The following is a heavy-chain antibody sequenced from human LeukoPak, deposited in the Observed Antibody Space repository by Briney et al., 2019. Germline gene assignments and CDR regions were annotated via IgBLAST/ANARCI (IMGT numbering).Heavy chain of an antibody. D-gene: IGHD3-22*01. Sequence: SETLSLTCTVSGGSISSYYWSWIRQPAGKGLEWIGRIYTSGSTNYNPSLKSRVTMSVDTSKNQFSLKLSSVTAADTAVHYCARGLSGYYYVNAFDIWGQGTMVTVSS. CDR3: ARGLSGYYYVNAFDI. CDR1: GGSISSYY. V-gene: IGHV4-4*07. J-gene: IGHJ3*02. CDR2: IYTSGST.